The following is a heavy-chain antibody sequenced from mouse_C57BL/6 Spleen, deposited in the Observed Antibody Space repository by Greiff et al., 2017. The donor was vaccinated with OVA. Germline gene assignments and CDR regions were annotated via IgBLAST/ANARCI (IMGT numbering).Heavy chain of an antibody. Sequence: EVHLVESGGGLVKPGGSLKLSCAASGFTFSDYGMHWVRQAPEKGLEWVAYISSGSSTIYYADTVKGRFTISRDNAKNTLFLQMTSLRSEDTAMYYCARPGYSNYDYFDYWGQGTTLTVSS. CDR1: GFTFSDYG. CDR2: ISSGSSTI. CDR3: ARPGYSNYDYFDY. V-gene: IGHV5-17*01. D-gene: IGHD2-5*01. J-gene: IGHJ2*01.